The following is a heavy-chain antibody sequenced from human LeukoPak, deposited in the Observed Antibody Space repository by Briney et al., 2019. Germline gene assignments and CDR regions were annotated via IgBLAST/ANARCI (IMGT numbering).Heavy chain of an antibody. J-gene: IGHJ5*02. D-gene: IGHD4-11*01. Sequence: SETLSLTCAVSGGSISSSNWWSWVRQPPGKGLEWIGEIYHSGSTYYNPSLKSRVTISVDTSKNQFSLKLSSVTAADTAVYYCASRGVTTVWFDPWGQGTLVTVSS. V-gene: IGHV4-4*02. CDR3: ASRGVTTVWFDP. CDR1: GGSISSSNW. CDR2: IYHSGST.